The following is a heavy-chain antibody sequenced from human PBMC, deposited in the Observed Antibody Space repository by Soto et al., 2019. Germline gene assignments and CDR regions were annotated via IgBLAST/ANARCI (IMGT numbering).Heavy chain of an antibody. J-gene: IGHJ4*02. CDR2: VYYTGST. D-gene: IGHD6-19*01. CDR1: GGSISGSY. Sequence: SETLSLTCSVSGGSISGSYWSWIRQSPGKGLEWLGYVYYTGSTNYSPSLRSRVSISVDTSKNEFSLRLSSVTAADTAVYFCARSVAVPGAHIDYWGQGAQVPVSS. V-gene: IGHV4-59*01. CDR3: ARSVAVPGAHIDY.